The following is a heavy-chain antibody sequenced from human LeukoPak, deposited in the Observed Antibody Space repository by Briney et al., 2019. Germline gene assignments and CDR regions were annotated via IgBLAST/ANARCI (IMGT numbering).Heavy chain of an antibody. J-gene: IGHJ4*02. D-gene: IGHD3-3*01. CDR1: GGSISSYY. CDR2: IYYSGCT. V-gene: IGHV4-59*08. CDR3: ARLGGGYDFWSGYSGFPYYFDY. Sequence: SETLSLTCTVSGGSISSYYWSWIRQPPGKGLEWIGYIYYSGCTNYNPSLKSRVTISVDTSKNQFSLKLSSVTAADTAVYYCARLGGGYDFWSGYSGFPYYFDYWGQGTLVTVSS.